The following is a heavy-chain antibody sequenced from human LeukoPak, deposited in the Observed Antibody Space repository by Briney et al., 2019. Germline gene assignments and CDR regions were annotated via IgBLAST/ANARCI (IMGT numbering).Heavy chain of an antibody. J-gene: IGHJ4*02. CDR1: GYSFTNYW. D-gene: IGHD6-13*01. CDR3: ARGIEAAAVTIFDY. Sequence: GESLKISCKGSGYSFTNYWIGWVRQMPGRGLEWMGIIYPGDSDTRYSPPFQGQVTISADKSISTVYLQWSSLKASDTAMYYCARGIEAAAVTIFDYWGQGALVTVSS. CDR2: IYPGDSDT. V-gene: IGHV5-51*01.